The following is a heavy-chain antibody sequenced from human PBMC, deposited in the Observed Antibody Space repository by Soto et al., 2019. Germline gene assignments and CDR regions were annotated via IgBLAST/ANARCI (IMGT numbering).Heavy chain of an antibody. J-gene: IGHJ4*02. D-gene: IGHD1-26*01. CDR3: ASWRSYSGSYCFDY. Sequence: QVQLVQSGAEVKKPGASVKVSCEASGGTFNTYTINWVRQAPGRGLERVGQIVPMYDSVNYAENFQGRVTITADKSTKTAYMELTSLRTEDTALYFCASWRSYSGSYCFDYWGQGTLGTVSS. CDR1: GGTFNTYT. V-gene: IGHV1-69*06. CDR2: IVPMYDSV.